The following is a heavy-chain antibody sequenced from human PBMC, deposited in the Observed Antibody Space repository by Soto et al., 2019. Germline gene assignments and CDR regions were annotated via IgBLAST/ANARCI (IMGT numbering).Heavy chain of an antibody. CDR1: GFTFTSYA. J-gene: IGHJ4*02. D-gene: IGHD3-16*02. CDR2: ISYDGINE. V-gene: IGHV3-30*15. Sequence: QVQLVESGGSVVQPGRSLRLSCEASGFTFTSYAMHWVRQAPGKGLEWVAVISYDGINEYYADSVKGRFTISRDNSKNTLFLQMSSLRVAATAVYYCARDRLRLVELSLIWEFDYWGQGTLVTVSS. CDR3: ARDRLRLVELSLIWEFDY.